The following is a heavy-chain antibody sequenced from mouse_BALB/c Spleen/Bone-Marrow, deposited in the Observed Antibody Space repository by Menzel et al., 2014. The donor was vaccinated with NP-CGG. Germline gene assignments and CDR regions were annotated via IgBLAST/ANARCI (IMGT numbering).Heavy chain of an antibody. CDR1: GFNIKDTY. V-gene: IGHV14-3*02. D-gene: IGHD1-1*01. J-gene: IGHJ2*01. Sequence: EVHLQQSGAELVKPGASVKLSCTTSGFNIKDTYIHWVKRRPEQGLDWIGRIDPADDTTIYDPKFQDKATITTDTSSSMAYLQLSSLTSEDAAVYFCSRGTRYYFDYWGQGTTLTVSS. CDR3: SRGTRYYFDY. CDR2: IDPADDTT.